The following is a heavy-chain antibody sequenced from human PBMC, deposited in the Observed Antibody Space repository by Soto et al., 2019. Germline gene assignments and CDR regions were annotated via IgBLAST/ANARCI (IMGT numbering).Heavy chain of an antibody. CDR1: GYSFTSYW. CDR2: IDPSDSYT. CDR3: ARQEEGYGSGRYYHHFASWADYYGRNG. Sequence: GESLKISCKGSGYSFTSYWISWVRQMPGKGLEWMGRIDPSDSYTNYSPSFQGHVTISADKSISTAYLQWSSLKASDTAMYYCARQEEGYGSGRYYHHFASWADYYGRNGWGQGTTVIVS. J-gene: IGHJ6*02. V-gene: IGHV5-10-1*01. D-gene: IGHD3-10*01.